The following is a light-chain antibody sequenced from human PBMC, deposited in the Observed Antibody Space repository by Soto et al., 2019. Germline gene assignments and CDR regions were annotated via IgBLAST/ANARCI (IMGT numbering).Light chain of an antibody. J-gene: IGLJ2*01. CDR1: SGSVSTSYY. CDR2: STN. CDR3: VLYMGSGDVG. Sequence: QAVVTQEPSFSVSPGGTVTLTCGLSSGSVSTSYYPSWYQQTPGQAPRTLIYSTNTRSSGVPDRFSGSILGNKAALTIAGAQADDESDYYCVLYMGSGDVGFGGGTKVTVL. V-gene: IGLV8-61*01.